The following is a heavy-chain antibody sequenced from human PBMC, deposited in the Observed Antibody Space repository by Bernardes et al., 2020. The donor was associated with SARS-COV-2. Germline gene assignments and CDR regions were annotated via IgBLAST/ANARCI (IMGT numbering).Heavy chain of an antibody. J-gene: IGHJ6*02. V-gene: IGHV3-21*01. D-gene: IGHD3-10*01. CDR2: ISSSSSYI. CDR3: ARRGSFNGMDV. Sequence: GGSLRLSCEASGFPFTTYSMIWVRQAPGKDLEWVSSISSSSSYIYYADSVKGRFTISRDKAKNSLFLQMNSLRAEDTAVYYCARRGSFNGMDVWGQGTTVTVSS. CDR1: GFPFTTYS.